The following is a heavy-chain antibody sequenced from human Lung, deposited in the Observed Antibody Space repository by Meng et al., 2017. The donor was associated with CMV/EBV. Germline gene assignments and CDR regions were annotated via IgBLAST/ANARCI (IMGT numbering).Heavy chain of an antibody. CDR2: IRYDGSNE. D-gene: IGHD5-12*01. V-gene: IGHV3-30*02. Sequence: GESLKIPCVASGFTFSSYGMHWVRQAPGKGLEWVAYIRYDGSNEYYVDSVKGRFTISRDNSKNTLYLQMSSLRAEDTAVYYFAKDRVYSSRYSGMDVWGQGXTVTVSS. J-gene: IGHJ6*02. CDR3: AKDRVYSSRYSGMDV. CDR1: GFTFSSYG.